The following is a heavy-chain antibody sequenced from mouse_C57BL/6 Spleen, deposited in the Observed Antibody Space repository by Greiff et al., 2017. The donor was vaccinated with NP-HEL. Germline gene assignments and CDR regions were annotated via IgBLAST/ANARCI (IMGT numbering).Heavy chain of an antibody. V-gene: IGHV5-17*01. CDR1: GFTFSDYG. D-gene: IGHD1-1*01. CDR3: ERGITTVVKDYALDY. CDR2: ISSGSSTI. J-gene: IGHJ4*01. Sequence: EVQLVESGGGLVKPGGSLKLSCAASGFTFSDYGMHWVRQAPEKGLEWVAYISSGSSTIYYADTVKGRFTISRDNAKNTLFLQMTSLRSEDTAMYDCERGITTVVKDYALDYWGQGTSVTVSA.